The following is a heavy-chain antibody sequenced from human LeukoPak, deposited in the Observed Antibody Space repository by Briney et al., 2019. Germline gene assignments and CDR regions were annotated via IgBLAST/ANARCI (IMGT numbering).Heavy chain of an antibody. V-gene: IGHV3-74*01. Sequence: GGSLRLSCAASGFTFSSHWMHWVRQAPGKGLVWVSRIESDGSSTSYADSVKGRFTISRDNAKNTLYLQMNSLRAEDTAVYYCAREGVQQEFDWGQGTLVTVSS. D-gene: IGHD6-13*01. J-gene: IGHJ4*02. CDR1: GFTFSSHW. CDR3: AREGVQQEFD. CDR2: IESDGSST.